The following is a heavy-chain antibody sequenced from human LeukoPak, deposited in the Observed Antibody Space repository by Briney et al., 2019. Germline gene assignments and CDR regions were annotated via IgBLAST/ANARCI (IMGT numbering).Heavy chain of an antibody. V-gene: IGHV4-59*01. CDR3: ARRSSSWKNWFDP. J-gene: IGHJ5*02. CDR1: GVSIYSNS. Sequence: KSSETLSLTCTVSGVSIYSNSWTWIRQPPGKGLEWFGYIYYSGTSNYNPSLKSRVPMSVDMSKNQFSLKLSSVTAADTAVYYCARRSSSWKNWFDPWGQGTLVTVSS. D-gene: IGHD6-13*01. CDR2: IYYSGTS.